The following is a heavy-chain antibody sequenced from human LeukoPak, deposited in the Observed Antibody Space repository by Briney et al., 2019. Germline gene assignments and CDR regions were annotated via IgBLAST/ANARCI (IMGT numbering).Heavy chain of an antibody. CDR1: GFTFNSYG. D-gene: IGHD5-18*01. Sequence: GGSLRLSCAASGFTFNSYGMHWVRQAPSKGLEWVAVISYDGPNKYYADSVKGRFTISRDDSKSTLYLQMNSLRPEDTAVYYCAKEKLPSGYSFLTDYWGQGTLVTVSS. CDR2: ISYDGPNK. CDR3: AKEKLPSGYSFLTDY. V-gene: IGHV3-30*18. J-gene: IGHJ4*02.